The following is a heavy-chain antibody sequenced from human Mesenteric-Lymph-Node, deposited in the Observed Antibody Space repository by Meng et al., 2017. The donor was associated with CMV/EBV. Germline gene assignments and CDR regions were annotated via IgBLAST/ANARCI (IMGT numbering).Heavy chain of an antibody. Sequence: GGSLRLSCVAFGLTLSNPVVRWVRQAPGTGLEWVAAISVDGAGTYIADYVKGRFSISRDNSENTVSLEVNSVTTEDTAMYYCSREGSSSGYFGNFDYWGQGTLVTVSS. J-gene: IGHJ4*02. CDR3: SREGSSSGYFGNFDY. D-gene: IGHD3-22*01. CDR2: ISVDGAGT. CDR1: GLTLSNPV. V-gene: IGHV3-30-3*01.